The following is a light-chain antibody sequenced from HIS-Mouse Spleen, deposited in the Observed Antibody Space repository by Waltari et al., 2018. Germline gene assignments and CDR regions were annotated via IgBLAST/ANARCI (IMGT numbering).Light chain of an antibody. V-gene: IGLV3-10*01. CDR2: EDS. CDR1: ALPKKY. J-gene: IGLJ2*01. Sequence: SYELTQPPSVSVSPGQTARLTCSGDALPKKYAYWYQQKSGQAPVLVIYEDSKRPSGIPERFSGYSSGTMATLTISGAQVEDEADYYCYSTDSSGNHRVFGGGTKLTVL. CDR3: YSTDSSGNHRV.